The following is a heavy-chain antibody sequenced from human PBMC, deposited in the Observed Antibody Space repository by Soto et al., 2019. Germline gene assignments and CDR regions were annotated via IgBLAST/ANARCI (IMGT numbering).Heavy chain of an antibody. CDR1: GFTFSSYA. Sequence: GGSLRLSCAASGFTFSSYAMGWVRQAPGKGLEWVSAISGSGGSTYYADSVKGRFTISRDNSKNTLYLQMNSLRAEDTAVYYCVKMTGDGYNNYDYGMDVWGQGPTVTVSS. CDR2: ISGSGGST. CDR3: VKMTGDGYNNYDYGMDV. D-gene: IGHD5-12*01. V-gene: IGHV3-23*01. J-gene: IGHJ6*02.